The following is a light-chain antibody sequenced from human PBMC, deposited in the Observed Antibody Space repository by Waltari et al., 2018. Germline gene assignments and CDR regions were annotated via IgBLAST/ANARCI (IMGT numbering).Light chain of an antibody. V-gene: IGKV1-8*01. J-gene: IGKJ1*01. CDR2: ATS. CDR1: QGISSY. CDR3: QQYYTYPRT. Sequence: AIRMTQSPSSLAASTGDRVNITCRASQGISSYLAWYQQKPGKAPKLLMYATSTMQSGVPSRFSGSGSGTDFTLTISCLQSEDFATYHCQQYYTYPRTFGQGTKVET.